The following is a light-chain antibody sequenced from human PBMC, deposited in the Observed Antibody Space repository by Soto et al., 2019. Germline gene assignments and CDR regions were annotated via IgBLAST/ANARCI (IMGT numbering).Light chain of an antibody. CDR3: QQRGNWIT. V-gene: IGKV3-11*01. Sequence: EIVLTESPATLSLXXGXXXXXXCRASQSVSSYLAWYQQEPGQAPRLLIYDASNRATGIPARFSGSGSGTDFTLTISSLEPEDFAVYCCQQRGNWITLGQGTRLEI. CDR2: DAS. CDR1: QSVSSY. J-gene: IGKJ5*01.